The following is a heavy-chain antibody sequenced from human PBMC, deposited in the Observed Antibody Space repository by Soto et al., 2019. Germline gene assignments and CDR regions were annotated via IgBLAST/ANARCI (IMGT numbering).Heavy chain of an antibody. V-gene: IGHV4-59*01. CDR1: GGSISSYY. CDR2: IYYSGST. CDR3: ARFVGVGATTRDWFDP. J-gene: IGHJ5*02. Sequence: QVQLQESGPGLVKPSETLSLTCTVSGGSISSYYWSWIRQPPGKGLEWIGYIYYSGSTNYNPSLKSRVTISVDTSKNQFSLKLSSVTAADTAVYYCARFVGVGATTRDWFDPWGQGTLVTVSS. D-gene: IGHD1-26*01.